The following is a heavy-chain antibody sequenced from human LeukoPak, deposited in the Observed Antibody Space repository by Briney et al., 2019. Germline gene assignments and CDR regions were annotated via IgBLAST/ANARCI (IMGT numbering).Heavy chain of an antibody. D-gene: IGHD6-13*01. V-gene: IGHV3-7*01. CDR2: IKQDGNEK. CDR1: GFTFSDYW. CDR3: ASRDALGY. J-gene: IGHJ4*02. Sequence: GGSLTLSCAASGFTFSDYWMSWVRQAPGKGLEWVANIKQDGNEKNYVDSVRGRFSISRDNTNNSVYLQMNNLRAEDTAVYYCASRDALGYWGQGTLVTVSS.